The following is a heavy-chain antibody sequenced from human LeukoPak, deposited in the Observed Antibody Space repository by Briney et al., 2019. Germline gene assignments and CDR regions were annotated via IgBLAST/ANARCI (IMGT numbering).Heavy chain of an antibody. J-gene: IGHJ4*02. CDR1: GYTFTSNY. V-gene: IGHV1-46*01. Sequence: GASVKVSCKAFGYTFTSNYMHWVRQAPGQGPEWMGVISPSGGSTTYAQKFQGRVTLTRDMSTSTDYLELSSLRSEDTAVYYCARVEGYSKHPDYWGQGTLVTVSS. D-gene: IGHD2-15*01. CDR2: ISPSGGST. CDR3: ARVEGYSKHPDY.